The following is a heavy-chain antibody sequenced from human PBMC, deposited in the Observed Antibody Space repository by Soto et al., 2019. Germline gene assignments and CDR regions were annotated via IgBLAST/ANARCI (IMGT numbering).Heavy chain of an antibody. D-gene: IGHD6-13*01. J-gene: IGHJ4*02. Sequence: EVQLLESGGGLVQPGGSLRLSCTASGFTFSSHAMTWVRQAPGKGLEWVSGLSDSGGSIYYADSVKGRFTISRDNSMNTLYLQMKTLRAEDTAVYYCAKVSSSWYAGFFDLWGQGTLVTVPS. CDR1: GFTFSSHA. V-gene: IGHV3-23*01. CDR3: AKVSSSWYAGFFDL. CDR2: LSDSGGSI.